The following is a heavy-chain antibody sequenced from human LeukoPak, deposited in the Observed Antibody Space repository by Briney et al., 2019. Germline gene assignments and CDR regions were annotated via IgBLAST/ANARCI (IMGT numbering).Heavy chain of an antibody. J-gene: IGHJ4*02. V-gene: IGHV3-7*01. D-gene: IGHD3-3*01. CDR2: IKQDGSRI. CDR1: GFTFSNYW. Sequence: PGGSLRLSCTASGFTFSNYWMSWVRQPPGKGLEFVANIKQDGSRIEYVDSVKGRFTTSRDNAKNSLYLHMIGPRAEDTAVYYCARWRGSQSEFEYWGQGTLVTVSS. CDR3: ARWRGSQSEFEY.